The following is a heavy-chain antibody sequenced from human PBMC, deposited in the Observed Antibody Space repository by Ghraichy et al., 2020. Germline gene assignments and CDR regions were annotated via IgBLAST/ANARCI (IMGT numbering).Heavy chain of an antibody. D-gene: IGHD3-16*02. J-gene: IGHJ3*02. V-gene: IGHV1-46*01. Sequence: ASVKVSCKASGYTFTSYYMHWVRQAPGQGLEWMGIINPSGGSTSYAQKFQGRVTMTRDTSTSTVYMELSSLRSEDTAVYYCARSPRSVWGSYRSKEANAFDIWGQGTMVTVSS. CDR2: INPSGGST. CDR1: GYTFTSYY. CDR3: ARSPRSVWGSYRSKEANAFDI.